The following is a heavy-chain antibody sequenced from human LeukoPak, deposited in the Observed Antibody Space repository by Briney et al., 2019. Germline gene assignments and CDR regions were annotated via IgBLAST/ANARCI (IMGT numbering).Heavy chain of an antibody. J-gene: IGHJ4*02. V-gene: IGHV3-21*01. D-gene: IGHD3-22*01. CDR1: GFTFSSYS. CDR3: ATTTYYYDSSGPYYFDY. Sequence: GGSLRLSCAASGFTFSSYSMNWVRKAPGKGLEWVSSISSSSSYIYYADSVKGRFTISRDNAKNSLYLQMNSLRAEDTAVYYCATTTYYYDSSGPYYFDYWGQGTLVTVSS. CDR2: ISSSSSYI.